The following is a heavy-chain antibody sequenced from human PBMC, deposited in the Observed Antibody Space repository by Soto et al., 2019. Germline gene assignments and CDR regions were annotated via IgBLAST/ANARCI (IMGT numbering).Heavy chain of an antibody. D-gene: IGHD2-2*01. CDR2: INSDGSST. CDR3: ARDCSSTSCYDAFDI. Sequence: GGSLRLSCAASGFTFSSYWMHWVRQAPGKGLVWVSRINSDGSSTSYADSVKGRFTISRDNAKNTLYQQMNSLRAEDTAVYYCARDCSSTSCYDAFDIWGQGTMVTVSS. V-gene: IGHV3-74*01. CDR1: GFTFSSYW. J-gene: IGHJ3*02.